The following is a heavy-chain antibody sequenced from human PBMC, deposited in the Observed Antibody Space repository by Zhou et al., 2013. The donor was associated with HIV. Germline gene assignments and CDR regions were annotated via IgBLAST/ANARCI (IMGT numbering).Heavy chain of an antibody. CDR2: VLPQQSFA. J-gene: IGHJ3*02. CDR3: ARDSGARGGLPQAFDR. CDR1: GDTFSSDG. Sequence: QVQLVQSGTEVKKPGSSVKVSCKASGDTFSSDGISWVRQARGQGLEWMGGVLPQQSFAHYSPKFQGRVTMTTDTSTNTAYMELRSLRSDDTAVYYCARDSGARGGLPQAFDRWGQGTLVTVSS. V-gene: IGHV1-18*01. D-gene: IGHD3-10*01.